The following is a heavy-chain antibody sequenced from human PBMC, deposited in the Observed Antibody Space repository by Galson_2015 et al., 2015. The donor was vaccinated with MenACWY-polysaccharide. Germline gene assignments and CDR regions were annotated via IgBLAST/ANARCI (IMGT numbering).Heavy chain of an antibody. CDR1: GFSITSYA. CDR3: AKASQWGAAAVGSFDH. CDR2: ISGSGTDI. D-gene: IGHD6-13*01. Sequence: SLRLSCAASGFSITSYAVNWVRQAPGKGLEWVAVISGSGTDIRYADSVKGRSTISRDTSKSTLYLQMNSLRAEDTAKYYCAKASQWGAAAVGSFDHWGQGTLVTVSS. V-gene: IGHV3-23*01. J-gene: IGHJ4*02.